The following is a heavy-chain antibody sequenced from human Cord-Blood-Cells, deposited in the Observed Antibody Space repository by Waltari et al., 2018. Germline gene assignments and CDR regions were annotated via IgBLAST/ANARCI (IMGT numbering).Heavy chain of an antibody. CDR1: GGSFSGYY. CDR3: VRGTLSSGDDY. D-gene: IGHD6-19*01. J-gene: IGHJ4*02. Sequence: QVQLQQWGAGLLKPSVTLSLTCAVYGGSFSGYYWSWIRQPPGKGLEWIGEINNSGSTNYNPSLKSRVTISVDTSKNQFSLKLSSVTAADTAVYYCVRGTLSSGDDYWGQGTLVTVSS. V-gene: IGHV4-34*01. CDR2: INNSGST.